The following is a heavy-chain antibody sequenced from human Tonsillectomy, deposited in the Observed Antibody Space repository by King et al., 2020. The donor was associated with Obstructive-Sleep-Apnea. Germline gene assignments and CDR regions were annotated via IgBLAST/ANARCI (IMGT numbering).Heavy chain of an antibody. CDR3: AKDSMDYDILTGPVDY. V-gene: IGHV3-23*04. D-gene: IGHD3-9*01. CDR2: ISASGGST. CDR1: GFTFRSYA. J-gene: IGHJ4*02. Sequence: VQLVESGGGLVQPGGSLSLRLSCSGSGFTFRSYAMSWVRQAPGNGLELVSGISASGGSTYYADSCKGRFTISRDKSKNTLYLQMNSLRAEDKAVYYCAKDSMDYDILTGPVDYWGQGTLVTVSS.